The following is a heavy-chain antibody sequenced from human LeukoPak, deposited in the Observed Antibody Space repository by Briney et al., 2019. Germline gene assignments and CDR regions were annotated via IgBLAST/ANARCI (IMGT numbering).Heavy chain of an antibody. CDR1: GSIFTSYW. Sequence: KVGASLQISCQCSGSIFTSYWISWGRQLPGKGVEWMGKIDPSESYTNYSPSFQGHVTISADKSISTAYLQWSSLKASDTAMYYCARVLGNSEDYWGQGTLVTVSS. CDR2: IDPSESYT. CDR3: ARVLGNSEDY. J-gene: IGHJ4*02. D-gene: IGHD4-23*01. V-gene: IGHV5-10-1*01.